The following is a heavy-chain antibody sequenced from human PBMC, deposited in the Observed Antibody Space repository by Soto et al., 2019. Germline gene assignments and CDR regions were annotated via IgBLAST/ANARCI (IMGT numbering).Heavy chain of an antibody. CDR2: IIPIFGTA. V-gene: IGHV1-69*13. CDR1: GGTFSSYA. Sequence: SVKVSCKASGGTFSSYAISWVRQAPGQGLEWMGGIIPIFGTANYAQKFQGRVTITADESTSTAYMELSSLRSADTAVYFCARAAYGSGNYYAPHYYYAMDVWGQGTTVTVSS. J-gene: IGHJ6*02. CDR3: ARAAYGSGNYYAPHYYYAMDV. D-gene: IGHD3-10*01.